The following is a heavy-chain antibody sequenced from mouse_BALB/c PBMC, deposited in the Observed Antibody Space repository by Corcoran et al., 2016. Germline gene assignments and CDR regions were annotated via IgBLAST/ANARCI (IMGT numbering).Heavy chain of an antibody. CDR1: GFNIKDTY. CDR3: ASIYYYGISYDY. J-gene: IGHJ2*01. CDR2: IDPANGNT. D-gene: IGHD1-1*01. V-gene: IGHV14-3*02. Sequence: EVQLQQSGAELVKPGASVKLSCTASGFNIKDTYMHWVKQRPEQGLEWIGRIDPANGNTKYDPKFQGKATITADTSSNTAYLQLSSLTSEDTAVYYCASIYYYGISYDYWGQGTTLTVSS.